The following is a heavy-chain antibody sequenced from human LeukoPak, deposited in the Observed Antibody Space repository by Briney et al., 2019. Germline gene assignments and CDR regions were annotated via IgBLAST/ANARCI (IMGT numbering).Heavy chain of an antibody. CDR3: TRDYGDYKADY. CDR2: IRSKAYGGTT. J-gene: IGHJ4*02. V-gene: IGHV3-49*04. D-gene: IGHD4-17*01. Sequence: PGRSLRLSCAASGFTFGDYALIWVRQAPGKGLEWVGFIRSKAYGGTTEYAASVKGRFTISRDDSKSIAHLQMNSLKTEDTAVYYCTRDYGDYKADYWGQGTLVTVSA. CDR1: GFTFGDYA.